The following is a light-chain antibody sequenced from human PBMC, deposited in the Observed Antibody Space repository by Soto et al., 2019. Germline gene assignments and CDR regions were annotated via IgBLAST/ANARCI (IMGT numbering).Light chain of an antibody. CDR3: QCQRT. CDR2: DTS. Sequence: IVLPQSPGTLSLSPGERATLSCRASQSVGRRYLAWYQQKPGQAPMLLIYDTSERSIDIPDRFSSSGSWTDFTVTISRLVPEDFVVYYCQCQRTFGGGTKVEIK. CDR1: QSVGRRY. V-gene: IGKV3-20*01. J-gene: IGKJ4*01.